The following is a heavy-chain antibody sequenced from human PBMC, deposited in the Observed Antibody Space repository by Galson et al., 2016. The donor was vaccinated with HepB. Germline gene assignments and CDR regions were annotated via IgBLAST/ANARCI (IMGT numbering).Heavy chain of an antibody. CDR2: INEDGGGK. J-gene: IGHJ5*02. CDR1: GFTFSNSW. Sequence: SLRLSCAASGFTFSNSWMSWVRQAPGKGLEWVANINEDGGGKYYVDSVKGRFTISRDNAKNSLYLQMNSLRAEDTAVYYCARPSTVQYGSRTYFWFNPWGQGTLVTVSS. V-gene: IGHV3-7*01. D-gene: IGHD3-10*01. CDR3: ARPSTVQYGSRTYFWFNP.